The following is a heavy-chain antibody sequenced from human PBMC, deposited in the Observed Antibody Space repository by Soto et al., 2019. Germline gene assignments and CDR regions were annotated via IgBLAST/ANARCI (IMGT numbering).Heavy chain of an antibody. CDR3: ARDREDYGDYRGWFDP. V-gene: IGHV3-21*01. D-gene: IGHD4-17*01. Sequence: EVQLVESGGGLVKPGGSLRLSCAASGFTFSSYSMNWVRQAPGKGLEWVSSISSSSSYIYYADSVKGRFTISRDNAKNSLYLQMNSPRAEDTAVYYCARDREDYGDYRGWFDPWGQGTLVTVSP. CDR2: ISSSSSYI. CDR1: GFTFSSYS. J-gene: IGHJ5*02.